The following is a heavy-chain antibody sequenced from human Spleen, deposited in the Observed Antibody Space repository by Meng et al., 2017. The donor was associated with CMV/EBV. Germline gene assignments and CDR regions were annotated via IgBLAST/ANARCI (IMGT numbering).Heavy chain of an antibody. CDR1: GFTFSSYA. Sequence: LSLTCAASGFTFSSYAMSWVRQAPGKGLEWVSAISGSGGNTYYADSVKGRFTISRDNSKNTLYVQMNSLRAEDTAVYYCAKGQRYHYYYGMDVWGQGTTVTVSS. CDR2: ISGSGGNT. CDR3: AKGQRYHYYYGMDV. V-gene: IGHV3-23*01. J-gene: IGHJ6*02.